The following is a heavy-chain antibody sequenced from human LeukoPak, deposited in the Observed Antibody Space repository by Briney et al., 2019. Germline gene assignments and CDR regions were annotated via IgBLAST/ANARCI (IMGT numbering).Heavy chain of an antibody. CDR1: GFTFDDYA. CDR3: AKVSPSTIFDY. J-gene: IGHJ4*02. D-gene: IGHD5/OR15-5a*01. V-gene: IGHV3-9*01. Sequence: PGGSLRLSCAASGFTFDDYAMHWVRQAPGKGLEWVSGISWNSGSIGYADSVKGRFTISRDNAKNSLYLQMNSLRAEDTALYYCAKVSPSTIFDYWGQGTLVTVSS. CDR2: ISWNSGSI.